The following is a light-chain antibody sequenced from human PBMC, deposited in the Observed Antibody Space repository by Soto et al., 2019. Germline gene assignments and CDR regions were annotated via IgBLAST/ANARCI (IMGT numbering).Light chain of an antibody. CDR3: HQYDDWPPGYT. J-gene: IGKJ2*01. CDR2: GAS. V-gene: IGKV3-15*01. Sequence: MTQSPSTLSASVGDRVTITCRASQSINNNLAWYQQKPGQAPRLLIHGASTRATGIPARFSGSGSGAEFTLTISSLQSEDFAVYYCHQYDDWPPGYTFGQGTKLEI. CDR1: QSINNN.